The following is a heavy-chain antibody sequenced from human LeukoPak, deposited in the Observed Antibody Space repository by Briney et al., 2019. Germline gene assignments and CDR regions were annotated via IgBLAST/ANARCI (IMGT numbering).Heavy chain of an antibody. CDR3: AGGVNQLLCY. Sequence: GGSLRLSCAASGFTFSTYWMSWVRQAPGTGLEWVASIKQDGSEKSYVDSVKGRFTISRDNATNSLYLQMNSLRAEDTAVDYCAGGVNQLLCYGGKETLVTVS. V-gene: IGHV3-7*04. CDR1: GFTFSTYW. CDR2: IKQDGSEK. D-gene: IGHD2-2*01. J-gene: IGHJ4*02.